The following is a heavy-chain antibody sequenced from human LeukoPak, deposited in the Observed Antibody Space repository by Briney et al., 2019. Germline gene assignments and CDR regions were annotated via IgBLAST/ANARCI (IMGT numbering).Heavy chain of an antibody. J-gene: IGHJ5*02. Sequence: GASVKVSCKASRYTFTGYYVHWVRQAPGQGLEWMGWINPNTGGTNYAQKFQGRVAMTKDTSTNAAYMELNKLTSDDTAVYYCGRGNKSFDPWGQGTLVTVSS. CDR3: GRGNKSFDP. CDR2: INPNTGGT. CDR1: RYTFTGYY. V-gene: IGHV1-2*02.